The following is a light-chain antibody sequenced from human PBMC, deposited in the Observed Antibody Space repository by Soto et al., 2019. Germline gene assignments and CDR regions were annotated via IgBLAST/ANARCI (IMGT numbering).Light chain of an antibody. CDR2: DAS. V-gene: IGKV3-11*01. CDR3: QQRANWPKFT. CDR1: QSVDSS. J-gene: IGKJ3*01. Sequence: IVLTQSPATLSLSPGERASVYCRPTQSVDSSLAWYRQRPGQAPRLLIYDASNRATGIPARFSGSGSGTDFTLTITSLEPEDFALYYCQQRANWPKFTFGPGTKVDIK.